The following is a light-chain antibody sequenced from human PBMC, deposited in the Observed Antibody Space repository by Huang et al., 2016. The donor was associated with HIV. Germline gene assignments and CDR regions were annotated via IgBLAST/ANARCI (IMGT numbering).Light chain of an antibody. Sequence: EIVMTQTPLSLSVTPGQPASISCRSSQSLLYSDGKTYLYGYLQRPGQSPQLLIYEVSNRVSGVPDRFSGSGSGTDFTLKISRVETEDVGVYYCMQSIQLPLITFGQGTRLEIK. V-gene: IGKV2D-29*02. CDR2: EVS. J-gene: IGKJ5*01. CDR3: MQSIQLPLIT. CDR1: QSLLYSDGKTY.